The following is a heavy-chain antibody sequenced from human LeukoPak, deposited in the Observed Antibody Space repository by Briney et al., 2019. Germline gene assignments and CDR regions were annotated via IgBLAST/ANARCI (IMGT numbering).Heavy chain of an antibody. CDR1: GFTLSNFA. V-gene: IGHV3-13*01. J-gene: IGHJ4*02. D-gene: IGHD1-26*01. Sequence: PGGSLRLSCAASGFTLSNFAMHWVHQATGKGLEWVSAIGTAGDTFYPGSVKGRFTISRENAKNSLYLQMNNLRAEDTAVYYCARQMTPHGNFDYWGQGTLVTVSS. CDR3: ARQMTPHGNFDY. CDR2: IGTAGDT.